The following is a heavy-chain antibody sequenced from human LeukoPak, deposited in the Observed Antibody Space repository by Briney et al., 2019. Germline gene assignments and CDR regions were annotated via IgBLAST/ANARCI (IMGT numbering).Heavy chain of an antibody. CDR3: TYSGSNYPDY. Sequence: GGSLRLSCAASGFTFSTYGMTWVRQAPGKGLEWVSVIYSGGSTYYADSVKGRFTISRDNSKNTLYLQMNSLRAEDTAVYYCTYSGSNYPDYWGQGTLVTVSS. J-gene: IGHJ4*02. CDR1: GFTFSTYG. D-gene: IGHD1-26*01. CDR2: IYSGGST. V-gene: IGHV3-66*01.